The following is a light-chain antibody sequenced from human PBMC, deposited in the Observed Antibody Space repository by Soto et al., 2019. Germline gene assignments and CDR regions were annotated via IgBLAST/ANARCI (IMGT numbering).Light chain of an antibody. V-gene: IGLV2-14*03. Sequence: QSVLTQPASVSGSPGQSITISCTGTRTDIGGYDHVSWYQQHPGKAPKLMIYDVSSRPSGVSDRFSGSKSANTASLTISGLQAEDEADYYCNSYTTSSSLYVFGTGTKVTVL. CDR2: DVS. J-gene: IGLJ1*01. CDR3: NSYTTSSSLYV. CDR1: RTDIGGYDH.